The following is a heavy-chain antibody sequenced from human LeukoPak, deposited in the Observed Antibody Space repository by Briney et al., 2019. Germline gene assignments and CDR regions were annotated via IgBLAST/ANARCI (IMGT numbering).Heavy chain of an antibody. CDR1: GGSISSSSYY. CDR2: IYYSGST. D-gene: IGHD6-13*01. V-gene: IGHV4-39*07. J-gene: IGHJ4*02. Sequence: SETLSLTCTVSGGSISSSSYYWGWIRQPPGKGLEWIGSIYYSGSTYYNPSLKSRVTISVDTSKNQFSLKLSSVTAADTAVYYCARDVLAAPGTFDYWGQGALVTVSS. CDR3: ARDVLAAPGTFDY.